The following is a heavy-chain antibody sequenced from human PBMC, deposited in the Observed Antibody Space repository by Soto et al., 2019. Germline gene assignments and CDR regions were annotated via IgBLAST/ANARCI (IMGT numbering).Heavy chain of an antibody. CDR3: ARRAVAGMGYYGMDV. Sequence: ASVKVSCKASGGTFSSYGISWVRQAPGQGLEWMGWISAYNGNTNYAQKLQGRVTMTTDTSTSTAYMELRSLRSDDTAVYYCARRAVAGMGYYGMDVWGQGTTVTVSS. D-gene: IGHD6-19*01. CDR1: GGTFSSYG. CDR2: ISAYNGNT. V-gene: IGHV1-18*01. J-gene: IGHJ6*02.